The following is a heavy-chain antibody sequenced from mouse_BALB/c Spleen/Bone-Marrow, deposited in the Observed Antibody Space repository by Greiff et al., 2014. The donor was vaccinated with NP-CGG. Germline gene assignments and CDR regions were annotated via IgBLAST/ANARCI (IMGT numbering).Heavy chain of an antibody. D-gene: IGHD1-1*01. CDR1: GFNIKDTY. Sequence: VQLQQPGAELVKPGASVKLSCTASGFNIKDTYMHWVKQRPEQGLEWIGRNDPANGNTKYDPKFQGKATITADTSSNTAYLQLSSLTSEDTAVYYCAPYDYGSSQFAYWGQGTLVTVSA. V-gene: IGHV14-3*02. CDR2: NDPANGNT. J-gene: IGHJ3*01. CDR3: APYDYGSSQFAY.